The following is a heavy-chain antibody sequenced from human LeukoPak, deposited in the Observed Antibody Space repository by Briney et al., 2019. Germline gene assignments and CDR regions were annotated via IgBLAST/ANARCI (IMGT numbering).Heavy chain of an antibody. CDR1: RFTFSSYW. V-gene: IGHV3-74*01. CDR3: ARDRGGDRYSSGDCLDP. J-gene: IGHJ5*02. D-gene: IGHD2-21*01. CDR2: INSDGSST. Sequence: PGGSLRLSCAAPRFTFSSYWMHWVRQVPGKGLVWVSRINSDGSSTRYADSVKGRFTISRDNAKNTLYLQMNGLRAEDTAVYYCARDRGGDRYSSGDCLDPWGQGTLVTVSS.